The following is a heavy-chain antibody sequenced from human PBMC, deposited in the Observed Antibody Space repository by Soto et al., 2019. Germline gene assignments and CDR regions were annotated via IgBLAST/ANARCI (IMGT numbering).Heavy chain of an antibody. J-gene: IGHJ6*02. CDR2: ISAGGVST. CDR3: ARDRIVVVPAANLGYYYYYGMDV. CDR1: GFTFGFNA. D-gene: IGHD2-2*01. V-gene: IGHV3-23*01. Sequence: PGGSLRLSCAATGFTFGFNALSWVRQAPGKGLEWVSSISAGGVSTNYADSVRGRFTISRDNAKNSLYLQMNSLRAEDTAVYYCARDRIVVVPAANLGYYYYYGMDVWGQGTTVTVSS.